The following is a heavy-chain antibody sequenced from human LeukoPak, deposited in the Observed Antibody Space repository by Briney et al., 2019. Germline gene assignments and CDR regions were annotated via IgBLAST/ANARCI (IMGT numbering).Heavy chain of an antibody. J-gene: IGHJ4*02. CDR3: AKSKSSSWYVSFDY. CDR2: ITASSSTM. V-gene: IGHV3-48*01. D-gene: IGHD6-13*01. CDR1: GFDFSDYS. Sequence: GGSLRLSCAGYGFDFSDYSMNWVRQAPGKGPEWVSYITASSSTMYYADSVKGRFTISRDNSKNTLYLQMNSLRAEDTAVYYCAKSKSSSWYVSFDYWGQGTLVTVSS.